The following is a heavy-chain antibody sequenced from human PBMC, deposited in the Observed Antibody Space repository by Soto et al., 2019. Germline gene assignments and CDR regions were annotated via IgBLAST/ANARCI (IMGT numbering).Heavy chain of an antibody. J-gene: IGHJ4*02. Sequence: GGSLRLSCVTSGFTFSSYAIHWVRQAPGKGLEWVAVISNDGSNKYYADSVKGRFTISRDNSKNTVYLQMNSLRGEDTAVYHCARDARGSISVAGTLDYWGQGTLVTVSS. CDR2: ISNDGSNK. V-gene: IGHV3-30*03. CDR1: GFTFSSYA. CDR3: ARDARGSISVAGTLDY. D-gene: IGHD6-19*01.